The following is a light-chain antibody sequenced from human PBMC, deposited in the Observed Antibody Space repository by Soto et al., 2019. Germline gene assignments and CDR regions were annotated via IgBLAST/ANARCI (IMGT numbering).Light chain of an antibody. J-gene: IGLJ3*02. Sequence: QSALTQPASVSGSTGQSITISCTGASSDVGSYNLVSWYQQHPGKAPKLMIYEGSKRPSGVSNRFSGSKSGNTASLTISGLQAEDGADYYCCSYAGSSTWVFGGGTKLTV. CDR1: SSDVGSYNL. CDR3: CSYAGSSTWV. V-gene: IGLV2-23*01. CDR2: EGS.